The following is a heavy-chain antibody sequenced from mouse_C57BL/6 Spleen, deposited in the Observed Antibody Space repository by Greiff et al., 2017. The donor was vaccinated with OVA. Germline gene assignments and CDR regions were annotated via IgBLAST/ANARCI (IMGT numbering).Heavy chain of an antibody. J-gene: IGHJ4*01. CDR1: GYSITSGYD. CDR2: ISYSGST. CDR3: ARADYYGSSYAMDY. Sequence: EVKLEESGPGMVKPSQSLSLTCTVTGYSITSGYDWHWIRHFPGNKLEWMGYISYSGSTNYNPSLKSRISITHDTSKNHFFLKLKSVTTEDTATYYCARADYYGSSYAMDYWGQGTSVTVSS. V-gene: IGHV3-1*01. D-gene: IGHD1-1*01.